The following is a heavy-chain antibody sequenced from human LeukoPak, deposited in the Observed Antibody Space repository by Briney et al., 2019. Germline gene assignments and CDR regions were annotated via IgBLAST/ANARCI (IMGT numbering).Heavy chain of an antibody. V-gene: IGHV4-61*01. D-gene: IGHD3-10*01. CDR3: ARARYGSGSYYEYYYYYYMDV. J-gene: IGHJ6*03. CDR2: IYYSGST. CDR1: GGSISSSLYY. Sequence: ASETLSLTCTVSGGSISSSLYYWSWIRQPPGKGLEWIGYIYYSGSTNYNPSLKSRVTISVDTSKNQFSLKLSSVTAADTAVYYCARARYGSGSYYEYYYYYYMDVWGKGTTVTISS.